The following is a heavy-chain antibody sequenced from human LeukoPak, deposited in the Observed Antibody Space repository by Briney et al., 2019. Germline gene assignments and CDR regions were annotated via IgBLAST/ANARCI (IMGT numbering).Heavy chain of an antibody. D-gene: IGHD5-12*01. V-gene: IGHV4-61*02. CDR1: GGSISSGTYY. CDR3: ARDLLHRGYAFDI. Sequence: PSQTLSLTCSVSGGSISSGTYYWGWIRQPAGKGLEWIGRIYSSGSTNYNPSLKSRVTMSVDTSKNQFSLNLTSVTAADTAVYYCARDLLHRGYAFDIWGQGTMVTVSS. CDR2: IYSSGST. J-gene: IGHJ3*02.